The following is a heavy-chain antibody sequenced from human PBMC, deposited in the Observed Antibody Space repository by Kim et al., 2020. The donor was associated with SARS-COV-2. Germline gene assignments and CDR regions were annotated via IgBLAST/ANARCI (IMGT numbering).Heavy chain of an antibody. J-gene: IGHJ4*02. Sequence: YRPSFQGHVTISVEKSSSSVYLQWSSLKASDTAVYFCAADDNGGDFDYWGQGTLVTVSS. V-gene: IGHV5-10-1*01. D-gene: IGHD3-16*01. CDR3: AADDNGGDFDY.